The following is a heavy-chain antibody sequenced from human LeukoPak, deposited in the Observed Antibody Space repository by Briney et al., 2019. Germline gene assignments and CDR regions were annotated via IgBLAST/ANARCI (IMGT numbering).Heavy chain of an antibody. J-gene: IGHJ3*02. CDR2: IYPGDSDT. V-gene: IGHV5-51*01. Sequence: GESLKISCKGSGYRFTSYWIGWVRQMPGKGLDWMGIIYPGDSDTRYSTSFQGQVTISADNSSSTAYLQWTSLKASAPALYSFARYERTLYPTVTNHDAFDIWGQGRMVTVSS. D-gene: IGHD4-17*01. CDR3: ARYERTLYPTVTNHDAFDI. CDR1: GYRFTSYW.